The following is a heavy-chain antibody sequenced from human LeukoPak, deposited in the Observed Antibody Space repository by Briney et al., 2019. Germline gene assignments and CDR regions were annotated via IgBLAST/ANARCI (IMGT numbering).Heavy chain of an antibody. CDR2: IYYSGST. V-gene: IGHV4-39*01. J-gene: IGHJ4*02. Sequence: PSETLSLTCTVSGGSISSSTYYWGWIRQPPGKGLEWIGSIYYSGSTYYNPSLKSRVTISVDTSKNQFSLKLSSVTAADTAVYYCARGVWRAAAGTLLDYWGQGTLVTVSS. CDR1: GGSISSSTYY. D-gene: IGHD6-13*01. CDR3: ARGVWRAAAGTLLDY.